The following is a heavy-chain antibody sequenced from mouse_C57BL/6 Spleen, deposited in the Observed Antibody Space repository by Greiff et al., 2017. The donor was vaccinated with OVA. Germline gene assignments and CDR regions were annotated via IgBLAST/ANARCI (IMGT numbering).Heavy chain of an antibody. D-gene: IGHD1-1*01. CDR2: IDPETGGT. V-gene: IGHV1-15*01. J-gene: IGHJ2*01. CDR3: TRGTTVPFDY. CDR1: GYTFTDYE. Sequence: LVESGAELVRPGASVTLSCKASGYTFTDYEMHWVKQTPVHGLEWIGAIDPETGGTAYNQKFKGKAILTADKSSSTAYMELRSLTSEDSAVYYCTRGTTVPFDYWGQGTTLTVSS.